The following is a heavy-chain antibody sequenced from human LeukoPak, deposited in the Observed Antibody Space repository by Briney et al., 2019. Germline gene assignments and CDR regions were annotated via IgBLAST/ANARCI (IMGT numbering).Heavy chain of an antibody. Sequence: ASVKVSCKASGGTFISYAISWVRQAPGQGLEWMGGIIPIFGTANYAQKFQGRVTITADESTSTAYMELSSLRSEDTAVYYCARDAGDYGFDYWGQGTLVTVSS. CDR1: GGTFISYA. CDR2: IIPIFGTA. J-gene: IGHJ4*02. D-gene: IGHD4-17*01. CDR3: ARDAGDYGFDY. V-gene: IGHV1-69*13.